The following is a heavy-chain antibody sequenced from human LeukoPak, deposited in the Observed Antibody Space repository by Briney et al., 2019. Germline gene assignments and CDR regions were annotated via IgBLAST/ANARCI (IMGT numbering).Heavy chain of an antibody. CDR2: IYYSGST. V-gene: IGHV4-39*01. CDR3: ARQDDYTSDY. CDR1: GGSISRGSYD. Sequence: PSETLSLTYPLSGGSISRGSYDWDWIRQPPGKGLEWIGSIYYSGSTYYNPSLKSRVTISVDTSKTQLSLKLSSVTAADTAGYYWARQDDYTSDYWGQGTLVTVSS. D-gene: IGHD5-24*01. J-gene: IGHJ4*02.